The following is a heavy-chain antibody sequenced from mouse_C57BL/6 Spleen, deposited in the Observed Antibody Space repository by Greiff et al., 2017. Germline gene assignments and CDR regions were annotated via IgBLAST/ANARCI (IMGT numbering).Heavy chain of an antibody. Sequence: VQLQQSGPGLVQPSQSLSITCTVSGFSLTSYGVHWVRQSPGKGLEWLGVIWSGGSTDYNAAFISRLSISKDNSKSQVFFKMNSLQADDTAIYYCASPRGYSNFFAYWGQGTLVTVSA. V-gene: IGHV2-2*01. CDR1: GFSLTSYG. CDR3: ASPRGYSNFFAY. J-gene: IGHJ3*01. D-gene: IGHD2-5*01. CDR2: IWSGGST.